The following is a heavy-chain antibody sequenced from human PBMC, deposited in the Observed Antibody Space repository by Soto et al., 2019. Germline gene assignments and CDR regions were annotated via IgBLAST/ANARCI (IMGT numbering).Heavy chain of an antibody. Sequence: PSQTLSLTCAISGDSVSSSSVTWNWIRQSPLRGLEWLGRTYYRSKWYNDYAESVKSRITINPDTSKNQFSLHLNSVTPEDTAVFYCVRLIGNSWLDFWGQGSLVTVSS. CDR3: VRLIGNSWLDF. CDR1: GDSVSSSSVT. V-gene: IGHV6-1*01. CDR2: TYYRSKWYN. J-gene: IGHJ5*01. D-gene: IGHD1-26*01.